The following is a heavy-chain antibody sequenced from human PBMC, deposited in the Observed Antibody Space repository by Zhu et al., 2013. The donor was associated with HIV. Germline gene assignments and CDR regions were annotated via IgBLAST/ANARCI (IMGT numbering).Heavy chain of an antibody. Sequence: QVQLVQSETEMKKPGASVKVSCKASGYTFADYFIHWVRQAPGQGLEWMGWIKPNSGGTKFEQKFQGRVTMTADTSMSTAYMELSSLRSEDTAVYYCARALHFDYWGQGPWSPSPQ. J-gene: IGHJ4*02. CDR3: ARALHFDY. V-gene: IGHV1-2*02. CDR1: GYTFADYF. CDR2: IKPNSGGT.